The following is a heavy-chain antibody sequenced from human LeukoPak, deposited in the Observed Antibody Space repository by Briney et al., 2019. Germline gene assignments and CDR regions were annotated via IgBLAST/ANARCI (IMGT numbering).Heavy chain of an antibody. CDR1: GFTFSYVW. J-gene: IGHJ4*02. CDR2: IISKTDGGTT. D-gene: IGHD2-21*02. Sequence: GGSLRLSCAASGFTFSYVWMSWVRQAPGKGLEWVGRIISKTDGGTTDYAAPVKGRFTISRDDSENTLYVQMNSLKTEDTAVYYCARVQGYCGGDCYPFDYWGQGTLVTVSS. CDR3: ARVQGYCGGDCYPFDY. V-gene: IGHV3-15*01.